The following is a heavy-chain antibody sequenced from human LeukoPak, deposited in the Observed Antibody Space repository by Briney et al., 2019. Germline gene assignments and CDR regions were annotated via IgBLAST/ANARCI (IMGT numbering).Heavy chain of an antibody. Sequence: GGSVKVSCKASGYTFTGYYMHWVRQAPGQGLEWRGRINRNSGGTNYAQKFQGRVTMTRDTSISTAYMDLRRLRSHGTAVCFCSRDGGVYYDSSGYYRTDYWGQGTLVTVSS. CDR3: SRDGGVYYDSSGYYRTDY. D-gene: IGHD3-22*01. J-gene: IGHJ4*02. CDR1: GYTFTGYY. CDR2: INRNSGGT. V-gene: IGHV1-2*06.